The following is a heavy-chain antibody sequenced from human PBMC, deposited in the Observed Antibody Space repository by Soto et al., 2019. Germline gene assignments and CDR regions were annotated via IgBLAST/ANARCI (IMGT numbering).Heavy chain of an antibody. J-gene: IGHJ6*02. V-gene: IGHV3-21*01. CDR1: GFTFSSYS. Sequence: GGSLRLSCAASGFTFSSYSMNWVRQAPGKGLEWVSSISSSSSYIYYADSVKGRFTISRDNAKNSLYLQMNSLRAEDTAVYYCARDSGRGDHYYYGMDVWGQGTTVTVSS. CDR3: ARDSGRGDHYYYGMDV. CDR2: ISSSSSYI. D-gene: IGHD3-16*01.